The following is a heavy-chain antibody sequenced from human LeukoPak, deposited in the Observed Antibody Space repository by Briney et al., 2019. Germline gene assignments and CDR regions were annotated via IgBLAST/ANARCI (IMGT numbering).Heavy chain of an antibody. D-gene: IGHD3-22*01. CDR1: GYSISSDYY. Sequence: PSETLSLTCTVSGYSISSDYYWGWIRQPPGKGLDWIGSIYHSGSTYYNPSLKSRVTISVDTSKNQFSLKLSSVTAADTAVYYCARHWGDNYYDSSGYYYSPYYFDYWGQGTLVTVSS. CDR2: IYHSGST. CDR3: ARHWGDNYYDSSGYYYSPYYFDY. J-gene: IGHJ4*02. V-gene: IGHV4-38-2*02.